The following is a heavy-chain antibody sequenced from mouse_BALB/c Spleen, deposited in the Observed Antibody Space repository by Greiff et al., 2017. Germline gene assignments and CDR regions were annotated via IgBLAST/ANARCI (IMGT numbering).Heavy chain of an antibody. Sequence: EVKLVESGPELVKPGASVKVSCKASGYAFTSYNMYWVKQSHGKSLEWIGYIDPYNGGTSYNQKFKGKATLTVDKSSSTAYMHLNSLTSEDSAVYYCARGGGYYYAMDYWGQGTSVTVSS. J-gene: IGHJ4*01. V-gene: IGHV1S135*01. CDR2: IDPYNGGT. CDR3: ARGGGYYYAMDY. CDR1: GYAFTSYN. D-gene: IGHD2-2*01.